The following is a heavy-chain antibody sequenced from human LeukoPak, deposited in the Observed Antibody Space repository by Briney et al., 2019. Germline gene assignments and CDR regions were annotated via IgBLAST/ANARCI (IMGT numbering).Heavy chain of an antibody. CDR1: GLTVTDNY. CDR2: IFPNGRT. J-gene: IGHJ4*02. V-gene: IGHV3-53*01. CDR3: ARTNTVYGDFDY. D-gene: IGHD5/OR15-5a*01. Sequence: GGSLRLSCAASGLTVTDNYFSWVRQAPGKGLEWVSVIFPNGRTYHADSVKGRFTISRDTSKNVLLLQMNSLRADDTALYHCARTNTVYGDFDYWGQGVLVPVSS.